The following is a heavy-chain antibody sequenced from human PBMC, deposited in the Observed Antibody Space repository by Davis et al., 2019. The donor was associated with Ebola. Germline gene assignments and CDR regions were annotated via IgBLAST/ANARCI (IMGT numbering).Heavy chain of an antibody. D-gene: IGHD1-1*01. CDR3: ATQPFYYYGMDV. Sequence: GESLKISCKGSGYSFTSYWISWVRQMPGKGLEWMGSIDPSDSYTNYSPSFQGHVTFSADKSISTAYLQWSSLKASDTAMYYCATQPFYYYGMDVWGQGTTVTVSS. CDR2: IDPSDSYT. V-gene: IGHV5-10-1*01. CDR1: GYSFTSYW. J-gene: IGHJ6*02.